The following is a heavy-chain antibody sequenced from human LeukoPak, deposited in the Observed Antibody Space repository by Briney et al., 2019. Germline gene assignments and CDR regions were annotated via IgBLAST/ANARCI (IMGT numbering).Heavy chain of an antibody. CDR1: GFTFSSYW. CDR2: IKQDGSEK. D-gene: IGHD2-2*01. CDR3: ARAMGNQLLSEGFDY. V-gene: IGHV3-7*01. J-gene: IGHJ4*02. Sequence: GGSLRPSCAASGFTFSSYWMSWVRQAPGKGLEWVANIKQDGSEKYYVDSVKGRFTISRDNAKNSLYLQMNSLRAEDTAVYYCARAMGNQLLSEGFDYWGQGTLVTVSS.